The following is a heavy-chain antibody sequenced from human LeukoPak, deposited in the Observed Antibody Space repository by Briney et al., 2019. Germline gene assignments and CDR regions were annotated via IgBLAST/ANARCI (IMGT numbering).Heavy chain of an antibody. CDR1: GFTVSSNY. J-gene: IGHJ3*02. D-gene: IGHD3-22*01. Sequence: GGSLRLSCSASGFTVSSNYMTWVREAPGKGVEWVGRIKSKTDGGTTDYTAPVKGRFTISRDDSKNTLYLQMNSLKTEDTAVYYCTTDGLVVVITSDQNDAFDIWGQGTMVTVSS. CDR2: IKSKTDGGTT. V-gene: IGHV3-15*01. CDR3: TTDGLVVVITSDQNDAFDI.